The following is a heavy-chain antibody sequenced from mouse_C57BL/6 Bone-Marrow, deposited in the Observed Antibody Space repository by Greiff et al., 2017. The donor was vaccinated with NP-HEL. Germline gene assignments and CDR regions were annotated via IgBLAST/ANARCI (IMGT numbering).Heavy chain of an antibody. CDR1: GYTFTTYP. CDR3: ARGGNYWYYFDY. J-gene: IGHJ2*01. V-gene: IGHV1-47*01. CDR2: FHPYNDDT. Sequence: VQLQESGAELVKPGASVKMSCKASGYTFTTYPIEWVKQNHGKRLEWIGNFHPYNDDTEYNEKFKNKATLTVEKSSSTVYLELSRLTSDDSSVYYCARGGNYWYYFDYWGQGTTLTVSS. D-gene: IGHD2-1*01.